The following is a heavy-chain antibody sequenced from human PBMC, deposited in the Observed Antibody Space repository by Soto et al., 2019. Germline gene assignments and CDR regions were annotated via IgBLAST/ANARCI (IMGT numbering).Heavy chain of an antibody. CDR3: AKEPVGPDWYFDL. V-gene: IGHV3-23*01. CDR2: ISGSGIST. J-gene: IGHJ2*01. Sequence: GSLRLSCAASGFTFRGYAMSWVRQAPGKRLEWVSGISGSGISTHYADSVKGRFTVSRDNSKNTLYLQMNSLRAEDTAVYNCAKEPVGPDWYFDLWGRGTLVTVSS. CDR1: GFTFRGYA.